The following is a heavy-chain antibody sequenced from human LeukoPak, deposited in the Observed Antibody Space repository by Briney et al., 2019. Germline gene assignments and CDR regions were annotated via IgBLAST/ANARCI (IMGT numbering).Heavy chain of an antibody. CDR3: ARVGEPKLRFFNRGYWFDP. CDR2: IIPIFGTA. J-gene: IGHJ5*02. Sequence: SVKVSCKASGGTFSSYAIGWVRQAPGQGLEWMGGIIPIFGTANYAQKFQGRVTTTADESTSTAYMELSSLRSEDTAVYYCARVGEPKLRFFNRGYWFDPWGQGTLVTVSS. V-gene: IGHV1-69*13. D-gene: IGHD3-3*01. CDR1: GGTFSSYA.